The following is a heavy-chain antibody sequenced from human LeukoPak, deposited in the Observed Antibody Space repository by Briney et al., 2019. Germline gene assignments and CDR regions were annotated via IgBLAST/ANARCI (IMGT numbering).Heavy chain of an antibody. J-gene: IGHJ4*02. CDR2: VSDSGGST. CDR1: GFTFSSYA. D-gene: IGHD1-26*01. Sequence: TGGSLRLSCAASGFTFSSYAMSWVCQAPGKGLEWVSTVSDSGGSTYYAVSVKGRFTISRDNPKNTLYLQMNSLRAEDTAVYYCAKDWDRSGGYYFDSWGQGTLVTVSS. V-gene: IGHV3-23*01. CDR3: AKDWDRSGGYYFDS.